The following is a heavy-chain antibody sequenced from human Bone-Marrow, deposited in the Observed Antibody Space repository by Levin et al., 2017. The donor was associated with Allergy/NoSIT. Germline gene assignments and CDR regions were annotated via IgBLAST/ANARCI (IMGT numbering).Heavy chain of an antibody. J-gene: IGHJ4*02. Sequence: RSGGSLRLSCAVSGFTFSTYGMNWVRQAPGKGLEWVSSISTSSSYIYYADSVKGRFTISRDNAKNSLYLQMNSLRAEDTAVYYCARGDINYVTTQENFDFDYWGQGTLVTVSS. CDR3: ARGDINYVTTQENFDFDY. D-gene: IGHD4-11*01. V-gene: IGHV3-21*01. CDR2: ISTSSSYI. CDR1: GFTFSTYG.